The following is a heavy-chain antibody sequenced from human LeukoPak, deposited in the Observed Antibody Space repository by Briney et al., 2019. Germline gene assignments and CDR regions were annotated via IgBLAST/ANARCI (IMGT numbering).Heavy chain of an antibody. V-gene: IGHV4-34*01. J-gene: IGHJ4*02. CDR3: ARVGRGLAYYDSSGYPFDC. CDR2: IYHSGNT. D-gene: IGHD3-22*01. CDR1: GGSFSGYY. Sequence: SETLSLTCAVYGGSFSGYYWSWIRQPPGKGLEWIGYIYHSGNTYYNPSLKSRVTISVDRSKNQFSLKLSSVTAADTAVYYCARVGRGLAYYDSSGYPFDCWGQGTLVTVSS.